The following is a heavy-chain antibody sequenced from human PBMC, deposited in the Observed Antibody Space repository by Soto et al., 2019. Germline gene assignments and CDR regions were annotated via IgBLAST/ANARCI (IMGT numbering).Heavy chain of an antibody. CDR2: FNPSGGST. Sequence: QVQLVQSGPEVKKPGASVKVSCKASGYTFTSYYMHWVRQAPGQGPEWMGIFNPSGGSTTYAQKFQGRVTMTGDTSTSTGYMELSSLRSEDTAVYYCARDGPSGSYNLDYWGKGTLVTVSS. J-gene: IGHJ4*02. D-gene: IGHD1-26*01. CDR3: ARDGPSGSYNLDY. CDR1: GYTFTSYY. V-gene: IGHV1-46*01.